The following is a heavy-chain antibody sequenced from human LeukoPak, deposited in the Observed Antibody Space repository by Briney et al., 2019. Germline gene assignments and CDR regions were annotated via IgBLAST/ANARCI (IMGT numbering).Heavy chain of an antibody. CDR1: GGSISSHY. D-gene: IGHD6-19*01. CDR3: ARQNSVAGTLDY. CDR2: IYYSGST. V-gene: IGHV4-59*08. Sequence: TSETLSLTCTVSGGSISSHYWSWIRQPPGKGLEWIGYIYYSGSTNYNPSLRSRVTISVDASRNQFSLKLSSVTAADTAVYYCARQNSVAGTLDYWGQGTLVTVSS. J-gene: IGHJ4*02.